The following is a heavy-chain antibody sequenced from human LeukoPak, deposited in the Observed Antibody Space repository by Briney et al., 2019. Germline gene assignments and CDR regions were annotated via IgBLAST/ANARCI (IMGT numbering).Heavy chain of an antibody. D-gene: IGHD1-14*01. Sequence: GGSLRLSCAASGFTFSDYYMSWIRQAPGKGLEWVSSIGESGDTSYYADSVKGLFTISRDNSKNTLYLQMSSLRAEDTAVYYCAQLLDDNPIRWYFGLWGRGTLVTVSS. CDR2: IGESGDTS. CDR3: AQLLDDNPIRWYFGL. J-gene: IGHJ2*01. CDR1: GFTFSDYY. V-gene: IGHV3-23*01.